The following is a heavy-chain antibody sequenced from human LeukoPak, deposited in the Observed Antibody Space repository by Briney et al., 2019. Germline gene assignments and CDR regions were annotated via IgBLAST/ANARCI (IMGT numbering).Heavy chain of an antibody. D-gene: IGHD6-19*01. CDR3: AKDLDSSGSDFQH. J-gene: IGHJ1*01. V-gene: IGHV3-30*02. CDR1: GFTFSSYG. CDR2: IQYAGTNK. Sequence: GGSLRLSCAASGFTFSSYGMHWVRQAPGKGLEWVAFIQYAGTNKYYADSVKGRFTISRDNSKNTLHLQMNSLRPEDTAVYYCAKDLDSSGSDFQHWGQGTLVTVSS.